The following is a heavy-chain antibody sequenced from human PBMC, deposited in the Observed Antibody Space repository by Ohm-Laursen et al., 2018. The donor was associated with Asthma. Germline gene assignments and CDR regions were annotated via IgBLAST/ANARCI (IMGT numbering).Heavy chain of an antibody. Sequence: SETLSLTCVVSGGSISSSNWWRWVRQPPGKGLEWIGEIYHSVSTYYSPSLKSRVTISGDTSKNQFSLKLTFVTAADTAVYYCARGPIHDYYFDNWGQGTLVTVSS. D-gene: IGHD1-1*01. J-gene: IGHJ4*02. CDR2: IYHSVST. CDR3: ARGPIHDYYFDN. V-gene: IGHV4-4*02. CDR1: GGSISSSNW.